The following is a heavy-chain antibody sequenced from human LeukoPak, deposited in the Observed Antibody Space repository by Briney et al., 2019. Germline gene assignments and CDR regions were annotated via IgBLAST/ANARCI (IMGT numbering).Heavy chain of an antibody. V-gene: IGHV7-4-1*02. CDR3: ATTYYDVLTFPEAFDI. Sequence: GASVKVSCKASGYTFTSYAMNWVRQAPGQGLEWMGWINTNTGNPTYAQGFTGRFVFSLDTSVSTAYLQISSLKAEDTAVYYCATTYYDVLTFPEAFDICGQGTMVTVSS. CDR1: GYTFTSYA. D-gene: IGHD3-9*01. CDR2: INTNTGNP. J-gene: IGHJ3*02.